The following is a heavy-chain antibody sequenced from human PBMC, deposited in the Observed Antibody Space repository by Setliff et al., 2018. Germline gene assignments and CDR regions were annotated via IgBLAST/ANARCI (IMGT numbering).Heavy chain of an antibody. CDR1: GGTFSSYA. CDR2: IILIFGTA. J-gene: IGHJ4*02. Sequence: SVKVSCKASGGTFSSYAISWVRQAPGQGLEWMGGIILIFGTANYAQKFQGRVTITTDESTSTAYMELSSLRSEDTAVYYCATFRRDGYNRDYWGQGTLVTVSS. V-gene: IGHV1-69*05. CDR3: ATFRRDGYNRDY. D-gene: IGHD5-12*01.